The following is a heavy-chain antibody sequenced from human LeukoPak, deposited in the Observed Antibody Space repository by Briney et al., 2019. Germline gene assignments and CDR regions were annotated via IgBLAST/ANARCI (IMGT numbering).Heavy chain of an antibody. J-gene: IGHJ4*02. CDR1: GYTFTSYY. CDR2: INPSGGST. Sequence: ASVKVSCKASGYTFTSYYMHWVRQAPGQGLEWMGIINPSGGSTSYAQKFQGRVTMTRDTSTSAVYMELSSLRSEDTAVYYCARDWSGYGFDYWGQGTLVTVSS. D-gene: IGHD5-12*01. V-gene: IGHV1-46*01. CDR3: ARDWSGYGFDY.